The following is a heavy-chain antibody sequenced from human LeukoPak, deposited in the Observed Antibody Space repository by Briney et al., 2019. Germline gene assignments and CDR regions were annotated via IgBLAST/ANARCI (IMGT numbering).Heavy chain of an antibody. CDR2: IWYDGSNK. J-gene: IGHJ4*02. CDR1: GFIFRNYA. V-gene: IGHV3-33*06. CDR3: AKGEYTTGHVLAY. D-gene: IGHD1-1*01. Sequence: GTSLRLSCAASGFIFRNYAMHWVRQAPGKGLEWVAVIWYDGSNKYYADSVKGRFTISRDNSKNTLYLEMNSRRAEDTAVYYCAKGEYTTGHVLAYWGQGTLVSVSS.